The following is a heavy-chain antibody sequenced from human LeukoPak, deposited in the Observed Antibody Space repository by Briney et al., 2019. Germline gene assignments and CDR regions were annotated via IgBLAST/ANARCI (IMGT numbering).Heavy chain of an antibody. D-gene: IGHD1-26*01. Sequence: KPSETLSLTCTVSGGSITSYYWSWVRQPPGKGLESIGYMHYSGGATYYPSLKSRVAMSIDASNNQFSLKLSSVTAADTAVYYCARDIRVVGATHYFDQWGQGTLVTVSS. CDR3: ARDIRVVGATHYFDQ. CDR2: MHYSGGA. CDR1: GGSITSYY. J-gene: IGHJ4*02. V-gene: IGHV4-59*01.